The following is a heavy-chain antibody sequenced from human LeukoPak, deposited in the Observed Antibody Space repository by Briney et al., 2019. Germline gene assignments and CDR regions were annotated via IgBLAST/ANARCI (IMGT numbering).Heavy chain of an antibody. CDR2: INTDGSST. CDR1: GFTFSSYW. CDR3: AKTGGIGWEPMERYFFDY. V-gene: IGHV3-74*01. Sequence: GGSLRLSCAASGFTFSSYWMHWVRQAPGKGLVWVSRINTDGSSTSYADSVKGRFTISRDNAKNTLYLQMDSLRAEDTAIYYCAKTGGIGWEPMERYFFDYWGQGTLVTVSS. J-gene: IGHJ4*02. D-gene: IGHD1-26*01.